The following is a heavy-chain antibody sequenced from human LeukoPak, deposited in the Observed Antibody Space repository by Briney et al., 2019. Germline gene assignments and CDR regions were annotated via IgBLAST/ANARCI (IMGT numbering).Heavy chain of an antibody. CDR3: AKDPRSYYDSSGYYVDAFDI. CDR2: ISSSSSYI. V-gene: IGHV3-21*04. CDR1: GFTFSSYS. D-gene: IGHD3-22*01. J-gene: IGHJ3*02. Sequence: GGSLRLSCAASGFTFSSYSMNWVRQAPGKGLEWVSSISSSSSYIYYADSVKGRFTISRDNSKNTLYLQMNSLRAEDTAVYYCAKDPRSYYDSSGYYVDAFDIWGQGTMVTVSS.